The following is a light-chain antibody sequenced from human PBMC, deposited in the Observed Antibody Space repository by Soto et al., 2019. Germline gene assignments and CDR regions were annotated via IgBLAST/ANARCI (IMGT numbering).Light chain of an antibody. CDR3: CSYAGSSTCDVV. CDR2: EGS. J-gene: IGLJ2*01. V-gene: IGLV2-23*01. CDR1: SSDVGSYNL. Sequence: QSALTQPASVSGSPGQSITISCTGTSSDVGSYNLVSWYQQHPGKAPKLMIYEGSKRPSGVSNRFSGSKSGNTASLTISGLQAEDEAEYYCCSYAGSSTCDVVFGGGTKLTVL.